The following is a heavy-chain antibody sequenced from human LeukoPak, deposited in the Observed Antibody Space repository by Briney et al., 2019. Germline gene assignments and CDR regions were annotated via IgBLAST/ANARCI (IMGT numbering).Heavy chain of an antibody. V-gene: IGHV3-74*01. CDR2: VSNDGTYT. CDR1: GFTFSSYF. D-gene: IGHD5-18*01. J-gene: IGHJ3*02. CDR3: AKALQLWLMPAFDI. Sequence: PGGSLRLSCAASGFTFSSYFMHWVRQAPGKGLVWVSRVSNDGTYTGYADSVKGRFTISRDNSKNTLYLQMNSLRAEDTAVYYCAKALQLWLMPAFDIWGQGTMVTVSS.